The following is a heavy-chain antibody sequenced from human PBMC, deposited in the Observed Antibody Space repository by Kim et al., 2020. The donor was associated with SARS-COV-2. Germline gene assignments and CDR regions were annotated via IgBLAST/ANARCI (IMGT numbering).Heavy chain of an antibody. J-gene: IGHJ4*02. CDR2: IYYSGST. Sequence: SETLSLTCTVSGGSISSGGYYWSWIRQHPGKGLEWIGYIYYSGSTYYNPSLKSRVTISVDTSKNQFSLKLSSVTAADTAVYYCARFPIGYYFDYWGQGTLVTVSS. V-gene: IGHV4-31*03. CDR1: GGSISSGGYY. D-gene: IGHD3-16*01. CDR3: ARFPIGYYFDY.